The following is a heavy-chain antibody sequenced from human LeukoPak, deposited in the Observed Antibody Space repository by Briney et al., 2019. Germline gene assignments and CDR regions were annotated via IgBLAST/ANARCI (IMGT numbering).Heavy chain of an antibody. CDR2: ISGSGGST. V-gene: IGHV3-23*01. Sequence: GGSLRLSCAASGFSVSNNYMSWVRQAPGKGLEWVSAISGSGGSTYYADSVKGRFTISRDNSKNTLYLQMNSLRAEDTAVYYCAKDREWLAPFDYWGQGTLVTVSS. D-gene: IGHD6-19*01. CDR1: GFSVSNNY. J-gene: IGHJ4*02. CDR3: AKDREWLAPFDY.